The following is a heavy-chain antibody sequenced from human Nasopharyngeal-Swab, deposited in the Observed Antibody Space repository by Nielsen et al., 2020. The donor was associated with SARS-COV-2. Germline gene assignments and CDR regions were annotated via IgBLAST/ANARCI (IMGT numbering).Heavy chain of an antibody. V-gene: IGHV3-72*01. Sequence: GESLKISCAASGFTFSDHYMDWVRQAPGKGLEWVGSTSNKTNSYTTEYAASVKGRFTISRDDYKNSLYLQMNSLKTEDTAVYYCARERRGVPNTETTKPQFYYYYYGMDVWGQGTTVTVSS. CDR1: GFTFSDHY. CDR2: TSNKTNSYTT. J-gene: IGHJ6*02. CDR3: ARERRGVPNTETTKPQFYYYYYGMDV. D-gene: IGHD4-11*01.